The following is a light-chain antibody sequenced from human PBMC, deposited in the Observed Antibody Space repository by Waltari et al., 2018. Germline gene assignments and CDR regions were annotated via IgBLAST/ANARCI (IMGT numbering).Light chain of an antibody. V-gene: IGKV3-20*01. CDR2: GAS. Sequence: EIVLTQSPGTLSVSPGERVTVSCRASQTITGSWLTWYHQTPGQAPRRLIYGASNRAPGIPDRFSGSGSGTDFSLTISRLEPEDSAVYYCQQYDGSVVTFGGGTKVEIK. CDR1: QTITGSW. CDR3: QQYDGSVVT. J-gene: IGKJ4*01.